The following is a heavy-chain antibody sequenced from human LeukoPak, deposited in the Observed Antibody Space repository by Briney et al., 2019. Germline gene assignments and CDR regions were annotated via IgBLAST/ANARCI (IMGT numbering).Heavy chain of an antibody. J-gene: IGHJ3*02. V-gene: IGHV1-18*01. CDR1: GYTFTSYG. D-gene: IGHD6-6*01. CDR2: ISAYNGNT. CDR3: ARDLDSSSSWTAFDI. Sequence: ASVKVSCKASGYTFTSYGISWVRQAPGQGLEWMGWISAYNGNTNYAQKLQGRVTMTTDTSTSTAYMELRSLRSDDTAVYYCARDLDSSSSWTAFDIWGQGTMVIVSS.